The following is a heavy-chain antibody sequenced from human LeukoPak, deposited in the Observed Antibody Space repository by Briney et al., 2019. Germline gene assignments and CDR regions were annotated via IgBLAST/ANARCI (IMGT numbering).Heavy chain of an antibody. CDR1: EFTFSDYS. CDR3: ATKEFGASSHYDELRY. CDR2: ISSGSATI. D-gene: IGHD4-11*01. Sequence: GGSLRLSCAASEFTFSDYSMVWVRQAPGKGLEWVSYISSGSATIHYADSVKGRFAISRDNAKNSLYLQMNGLRDEDTAVYYCATKEFGASSHYDELRYWGQGTQVAVSS. J-gene: IGHJ4*02. V-gene: IGHV3-48*02.